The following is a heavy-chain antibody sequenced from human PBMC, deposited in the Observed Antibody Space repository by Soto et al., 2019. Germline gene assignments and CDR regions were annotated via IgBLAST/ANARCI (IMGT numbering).Heavy chain of an antibody. V-gene: IGHV1-18*04. CDR1: GYNFMPYG. J-gene: IGHJ4*02. CDR2: ISPWKGNT. CDR3: ARELDPSVSEYGDY. D-gene: IGHD2-2*03. Sequence: ASVKASCKASGYNFMPYGGNGVRQAPGQGLESIGWISPWKGNTNYAQSFQGRVTMTTDTSTSTAYMELRSLTADDTAVYYCARELDPSVSEYGDYWGAGTLVAISS.